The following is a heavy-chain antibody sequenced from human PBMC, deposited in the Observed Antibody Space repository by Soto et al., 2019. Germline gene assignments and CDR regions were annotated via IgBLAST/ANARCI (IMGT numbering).Heavy chain of an antibody. CDR2: ISAYNGNT. D-gene: IGHD3-22*01. CDR3: ASIDYYDSRGFLAY. CDR1: GYTFTSYG. J-gene: IGHJ4*02. Sequence: ASVKVSCKASGYTFTSYGISWVRQAPGQGLEWMGWISAYNGNTNYAQKLQGRVTMTTDTSTSTAYMELRSLRSDDTAVYYCASIDYYDSRGFLAYWSQGTLVIVSS. V-gene: IGHV1-18*01.